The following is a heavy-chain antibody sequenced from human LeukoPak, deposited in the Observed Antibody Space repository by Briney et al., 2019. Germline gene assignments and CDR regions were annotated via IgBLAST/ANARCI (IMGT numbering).Heavy chain of an antibody. V-gene: IGHV4-4*07. D-gene: IGHD3-10*01. CDR2: IYTSGST. J-gene: IGHJ6*03. CDR1: GGSISSYY. CDR3: ARVSYDYYGSGSYPHMDV. Sequence: ASETLSLTCTVSGGSISSYYWSWIRQPAGKGLEWIGRIYTSGSTNYNPSLKSRVTMSVDTSKNQFSLKLSSVTAADTAVYYCARVSYDYYGSGSYPHMDVWGKGTTVNVSS.